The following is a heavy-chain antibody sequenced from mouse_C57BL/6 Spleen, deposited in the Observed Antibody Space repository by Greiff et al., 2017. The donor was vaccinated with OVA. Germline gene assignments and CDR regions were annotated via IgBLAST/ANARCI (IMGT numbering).Heavy chain of an antibody. Sequence: EVKLMESGGGLVQPGGSLSLSCAASGFTFTDYYMSWVRQPPGKALEWLGFIRNKANGYTTEYSASVKGRFTISRDNSQSILYLQRSALRAEDSATYYCARFVAPYGYCFDYWGQGTTLTVSS. CDR1: GFTFTDYY. CDR2: IRNKANGYTT. V-gene: IGHV7-3*01. CDR3: ARFVAPYGYCFDY. D-gene: IGHD2-2*01. J-gene: IGHJ2*01.